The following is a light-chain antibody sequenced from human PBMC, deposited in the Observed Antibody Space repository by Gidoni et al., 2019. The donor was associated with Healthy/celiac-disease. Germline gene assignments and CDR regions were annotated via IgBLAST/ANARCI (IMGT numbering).Light chain of an antibody. CDR3: QQRSKWPPT. J-gene: IGKJ5*01. CDR2: DAS. CDR1: QSVSPY. V-gene: IGKV3-11*01. Sequence: EIVLTQSPATLSLSPGQRATLSCRASQSVSPYLAWYQQKPGQAPRLVIHDASSRATGIPARFSGSGSGTDFTLTISSLETEDFAIYYCQQRSKWPPTFGQGTRLEIK.